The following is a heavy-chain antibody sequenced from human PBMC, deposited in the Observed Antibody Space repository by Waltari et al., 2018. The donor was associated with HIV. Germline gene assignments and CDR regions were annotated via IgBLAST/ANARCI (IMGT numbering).Heavy chain of an antibody. CDR3: ARDRGSFASFFYGLDV. CDR1: GFTFSSYA. V-gene: IGHV3-30*01. CDR2: SSYDGSIK. D-gene: IGHD3-10*01. J-gene: IGHJ6*02. Sequence: QAQLVESGGGVVQPGRSLRLSCSASGFTFSSYAIHWVREAPGKGLEWVAVSSYDGSIKFYADSVKGRFPISRDISENTLFRQMDSLRAEDTAVYYCARDRGSFASFFYGLDVWGQGTTVTVSS.